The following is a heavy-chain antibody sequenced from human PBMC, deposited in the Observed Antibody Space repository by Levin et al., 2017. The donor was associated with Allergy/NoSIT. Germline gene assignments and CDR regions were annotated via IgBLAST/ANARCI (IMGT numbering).Heavy chain of an antibody. CDR2: INHSGST. Sequence: SETLSLTCAVYGGSFSGYYWSWIRQPPGKGLEWIGEINHSGSTNYNPSLKSRVTISVDTSKNQFSLKLSSVTAADTAVYYCARVMYSSSWFIGYGMDVWGQGTTVTVSS. J-gene: IGHJ6*02. D-gene: IGHD6-13*01. CDR1: GGSFSGYY. CDR3: ARVMYSSSWFIGYGMDV. V-gene: IGHV4-34*01.